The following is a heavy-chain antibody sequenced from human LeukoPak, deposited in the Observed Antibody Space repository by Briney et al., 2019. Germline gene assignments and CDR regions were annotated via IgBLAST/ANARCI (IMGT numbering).Heavy chain of an antibody. D-gene: IGHD2-2*01. Sequence: SETLSLTCTVSGGSISSYYWSWIRQPPGKGLGWIGYIYYSGSTNYNPSLKSRVTISVDTSKNQFSLKLSSVTAADTAVYYCARVLENEAAAFDYWGQGTLVTVSS. CDR1: GGSISSYY. CDR2: IYYSGST. J-gene: IGHJ4*02. CDR3: ARVLENEAAAFDY. V-gene: IGHV4-59*01.